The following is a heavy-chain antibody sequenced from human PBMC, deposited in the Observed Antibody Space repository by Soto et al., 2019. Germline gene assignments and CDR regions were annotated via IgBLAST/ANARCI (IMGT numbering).Heavy chain of an antibody. CDR3: SSDTFGLRDT. V-gene: IGHV3-74*01. Sequence: EVQLGESGGGLVQPGGSPRLSCAVSGFTFSAYWMHWVRQTPGKGLVWVSRINPDGTKTNYADSAEGRFTISRDNAKSTLYLQMNSLSAEDTAIYFCSSDTFGLRDTWGQGTLVTVSS. D-gene: IGHD3-3*01. CDR1: GFTFSAYW. J-gene: IGHJ5*02. CDR2: INPDGTKT.